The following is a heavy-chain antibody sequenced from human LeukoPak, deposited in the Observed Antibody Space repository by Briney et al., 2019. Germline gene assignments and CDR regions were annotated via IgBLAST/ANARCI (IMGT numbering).Heavy chain of an antibody. Sequence: SGTLSLTCTASGGSISSYYWSWIRQPAGKGLEWIGRIYTSGSTNYNPSLKSRVTMSVDTSKNQFSLKLSSVTAADTAVYYCAGLYYYGSGSSFDYWGQGTLVTVSS. D-gene: IGHD3-10*01. CDR2: IYTSGST. CDR3: AGLYYYGSGSSFDY. CDR1: GGSISSYY. J-gene: IGHJ4*02. V-gene: IGHV4-4*07.